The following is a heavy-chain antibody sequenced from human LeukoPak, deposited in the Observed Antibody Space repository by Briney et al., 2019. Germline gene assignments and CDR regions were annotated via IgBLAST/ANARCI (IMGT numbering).Heavy chain of an antibody. CDR2: INSDGSST. V-gene: IGHV3-74*01. Sequence: GGSLRLSCAASGFTFSSYWMHWVRQAPGKGLVWVSRINSDGSSTSYADSVKGRFTISRDNAKNTLYLQMNSLRAEDTAVYYCARAYYDILTGYYRAAFDIWGQGTMVTVSS. J-gene: IGHJ3*02. D-gene: IGHD3-9*01. CDR3: ARAYYDILTGYYRAAFDI. CDR1: GFTFSSYW.